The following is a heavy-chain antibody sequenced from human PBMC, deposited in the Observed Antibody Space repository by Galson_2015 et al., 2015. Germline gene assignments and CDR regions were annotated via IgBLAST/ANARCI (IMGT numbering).Heavy chain of an antibody. V-gene: IGHV1-24*01. D-gene: IGHD6-19*01. Sequence: SVKVSCKVSGYTLTELSMHWVRQAPGKGLEWMGGFDPEDGETIYAQKFQGRVTMTEDTSTDTAYMELSSLRSEDTAVYYCATHPSGQWLVSAFDYWGQATLVTVSS. CDR1: GYTLTELS. CDR2: FDPEDGET. CDR3: ATHPSGQWLVSAFDY. J-gene: IGHJ4*02.